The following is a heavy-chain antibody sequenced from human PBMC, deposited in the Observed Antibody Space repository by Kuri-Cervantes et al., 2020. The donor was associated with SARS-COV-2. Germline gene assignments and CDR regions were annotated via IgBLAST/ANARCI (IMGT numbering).Heavy chain of an antibody. D-gene: IGHD1-26*01. Sequence: GESLKISCAASGFIFSGYSMNWVRQAPGKGLEWVAFIRYDGSNKYYADSVKGRFTISRDNSKNTLYLQMNSLRAEDTAVYYCAKDLSGSFAFDYWGQGTLVTVSS. CDR3: AKDLSGSFAFDY. CDR1: GFIFSGYS. V-gene: IGHV3-30*02. CDR2: IRYDGSNK. J-gene: IGHJ4*02.